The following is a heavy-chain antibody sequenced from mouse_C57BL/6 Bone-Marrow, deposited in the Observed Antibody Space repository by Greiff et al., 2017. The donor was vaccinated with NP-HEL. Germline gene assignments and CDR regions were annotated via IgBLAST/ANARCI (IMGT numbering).Heavy chain of an antibody. CDR3: ARRLPLGDY. D-gene: IGHD5-5*01. CDR1: GYSITSGYY. Sequence: DVKLQESGPGLVKPSQSLSLTCSVTGYSITSGYYWNWIRQFPGNKLEWMGYISYDGSNNYNPSLKNRISITRDTSKNQFFLKLNSVTTEDTATYYCARRLPLGDYWGQGTSVTVSS. J-gene: IGHJ4*01. V-gene: IGHV3-6*01. CDR2: ISYDGSN.